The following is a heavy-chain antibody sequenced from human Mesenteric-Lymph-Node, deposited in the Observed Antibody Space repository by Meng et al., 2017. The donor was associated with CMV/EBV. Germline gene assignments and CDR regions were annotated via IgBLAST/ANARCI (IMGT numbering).Heavy chain of an antibody. J-gene: IGHJ4*02. CDR3: ARAGRLISFYYGSGSYPHDY. CDR1: FSGYD. D-gene: IGHD3-10*01. Sequence: FSGYDWSWNRQPPGKGLEWIGEINHSGSTNYNPSLKSRVTISVDTSKNQFSLKLSSVTAADTAVYYCARAGRLISFYYGSGSYPHDYWGQGALVTVSS. V-gene: IGHV4-34*01. CDR2: INHSGST.